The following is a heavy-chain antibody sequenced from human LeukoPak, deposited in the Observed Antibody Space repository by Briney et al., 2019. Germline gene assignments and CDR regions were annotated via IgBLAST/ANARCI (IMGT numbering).Heavy chain of an antibody. J-gene: IGHJ1*01. D-gene: IGHD1-26*01. CDR2: INPNSGGT. Sequence: ASVKVSCKASGYTFTGYYMHWVRQAPGQGLEWMGWINPNSGGTNYAQKFQGRVTMTRDTSISTAYMELSRLRSDDTAVYYCARRLSSGVGATKVASYFQHWGQGTLVTVSS. V-gene: IGHV1-2*02. CDR1: GYTFTGYY. CDR3: ARRLSSGVGATKVASYFQH.